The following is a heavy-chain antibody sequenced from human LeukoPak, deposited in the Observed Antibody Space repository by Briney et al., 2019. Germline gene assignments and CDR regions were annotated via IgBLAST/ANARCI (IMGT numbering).Heavy chain of an antibody. CDR1: GYSISSGYH. J-gene: IGHJ2*01. CDR2: IYHSGNS. V-gene: IGHV4-38-2*02. CDR3: ARYGSGIDL. D-gene: IGHD3-10*01. Sequence: SETLSLTCTVSGYSISSGYHWGWIRQPPGKGLEWIGYIYHSGNSYYNPSLKSRVTISVDTSKNQFSLRLSSVTAADTAVYYCARYGSGIDLWGRSTLVTVSS.